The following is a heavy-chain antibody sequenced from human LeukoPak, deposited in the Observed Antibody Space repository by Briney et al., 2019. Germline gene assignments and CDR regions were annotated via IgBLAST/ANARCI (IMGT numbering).Heavy chain of an antibody. D-gene: IGHD4-17*01. J-gene: IGHJ6*02. Sequence: PSETLSLTCTVSGGSISSYYWSWIRQPAGKGLEWIGRIYTSGSTNYNPSLKSRVTMSVDTSKNQFSLKLSSVTAADTAVYYCAREWPDCGDHGWDYYYYGRDVGAQGTRVTVPS. V-gene: IGHV4-4*07. CDR2: IYTSGST. CDR1: GGSISSYY. CDR3: AREWPDCGDHGWDYYYYGRDV.